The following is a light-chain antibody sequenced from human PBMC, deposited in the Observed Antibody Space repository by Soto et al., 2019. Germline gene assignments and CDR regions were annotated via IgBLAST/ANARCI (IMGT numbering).Light chain of an antibody. V-gene: IGLV4-69*01. CDR2: LNSDGSH. CDR3: ETWGTANVV. CDR1: SGHSSYA. Sequence: QPVLTQSPSASASLGASVKLTCTLSSGHSSYAIAWHQQQPEKGPRYLMKLNSDGSHSKGDGIPDRFSGSTSGAESYLTSLSLQTETVADDYGETWGTANVVLGGGTKLTVL. J-gene: IGLJ2*01.